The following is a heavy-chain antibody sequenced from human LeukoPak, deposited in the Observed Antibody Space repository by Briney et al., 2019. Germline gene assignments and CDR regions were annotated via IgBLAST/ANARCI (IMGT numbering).Heavy chain of an antibody. Sequence: GGSLRLSCTASGFTFGDYAMTWVRQAPGKGLEWVSYISSSGSTIYYADSVKGRFTISRDNAKNSLYLQMNSLRAEGTAVYYCAELGITMIGGVWGKGTTVTISS. CDR2: ISSSGSTI. J-gene: IGHJ6*04. CDR1: GFTFGDYA. D-gene: IGHD3-10*02. CDR3: AELGITMIGGV. V-gene: IGHV3-48*03.